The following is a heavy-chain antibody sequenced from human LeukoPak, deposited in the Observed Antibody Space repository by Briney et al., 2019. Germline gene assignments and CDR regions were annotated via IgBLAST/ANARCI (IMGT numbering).Heavy chain of an antibody. J-gene: IGHJ3*02. CDR3: ARPGYCSSTSCYRGGAFDI. D-gene: IGHD2-2*01. CDR1: GGSISSSSYY. V-gene: IGHV4-39*02. Sequence: PSETLSLTCTVSGGSISSSSYYWGWIRQPPGKGLEGIGCICYSGSTYYTPSLKSRVTISVYTSKNHFSLKLSSVPAADTAVYYCARPGYCSSTSCYRGGAFDIWGQGTMVTVSS. CDR2: ICYSGST.